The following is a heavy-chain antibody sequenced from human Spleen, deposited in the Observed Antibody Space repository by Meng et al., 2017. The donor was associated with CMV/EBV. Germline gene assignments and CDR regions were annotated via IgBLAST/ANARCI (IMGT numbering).Heavy chain of an antibody. CDR1: GFTFDSYE. Sequence: GGSLRLSCAASGFTFDSYEMNWVRQTPGRGLEWVSYISSSGSTRYYADSVKGRFTISRDNAKNSLYLQMNSLRAKDTAVYYCAKEGTYSDILTGYPTYHYYGMDVWGQGTTVTVSS. CDR2: ISSSGSTR. CDR3: AKEGTYSDILTGYPTYHYYGMDV. J-gene: IGHJ6*02. D-gene: IGHD3-9*01. V-gene: IGHV3-48*03.